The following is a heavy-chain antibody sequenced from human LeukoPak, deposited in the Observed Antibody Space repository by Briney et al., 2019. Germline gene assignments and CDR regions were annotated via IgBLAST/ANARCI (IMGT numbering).Heavy chain of an antibody. CDR1: GYTFTSYG. CDR2: ISAYNGNT. D-gene: IGHD3-22*01. V-gene: IGHV1-18*01. Sequence: ASVKVSRKASGYTFTSYGISWVRQAPGQGLEWMGWISAYNGNTNYAQKLQGRVTMTTDTSTSTAYMELRSLRSDDTAVYYCAREYYYDSSGYPTEYFQHWGQGTLVTVSS. CDR3: AREYYYDSSGYPTEYFQH. J-gene: IGHJ1*01.